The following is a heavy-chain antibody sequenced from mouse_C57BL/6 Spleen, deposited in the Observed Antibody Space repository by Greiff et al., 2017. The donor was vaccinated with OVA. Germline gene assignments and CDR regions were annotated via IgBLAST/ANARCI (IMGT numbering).Heavy chain of an antibody. D-gene: IGHD4-1*01. CDR3: ARAELGGEYVMDY. Sequence: EVHLVESGGGLVKPGGSLKLSCAASGFTFSDYGMHWVRQAPEKGLEWVAYISSGSSTIYYADTVKGRFTISRDIAKNTLCLQMTSLRSENTAMYYGARAELGGEYVMDYWGQGTSVTVSS. CDR1: GFTFSDYG. CDR2: ISSGSSTI. J-gene: IGHJ4*01. V-gene: IGHV5-17*01.